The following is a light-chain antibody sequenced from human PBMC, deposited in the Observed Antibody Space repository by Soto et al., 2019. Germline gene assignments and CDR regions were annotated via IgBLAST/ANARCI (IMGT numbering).Light chain of an antibody. J-gene: IGKJ2*01. CDR1: QSVSSSY. CDR3: QQYGSSPRYT. CDR2: GAS. V-gene: IGKV3-20*01. Sequence: EIVLTQSPGTLSLSPGERATLSCRASQSVSSSYLAWYQQKPGQAPRLLIYGASSRATGIPDGFSGSGPGTDFTLTISRLEPEDFAEYYCQQYGSSPRYTFCQGTKLEIK.